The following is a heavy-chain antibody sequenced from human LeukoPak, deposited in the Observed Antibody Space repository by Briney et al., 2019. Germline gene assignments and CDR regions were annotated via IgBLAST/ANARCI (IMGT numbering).Heavy chain of an antibody. CDR3: ARDIRLNDLYYYDSSGYYDY. Sequence: GASVKVSCKVSGYTLTELSMHWVRQAPGQGLEWMGRIIPILGIANYAQKFQGRVTITADKSTSTAYMELSSLRSEDTAVYYCARDIRLNDLYYYDSSGYYDYWGQGTLVTVSS. D-gene: IGHD3-22*01. V-gene: IGHV1-69*04. CDR2: IIPILGIA. J-gene: IGHJ4*02. CDR1: GYTLTELS.